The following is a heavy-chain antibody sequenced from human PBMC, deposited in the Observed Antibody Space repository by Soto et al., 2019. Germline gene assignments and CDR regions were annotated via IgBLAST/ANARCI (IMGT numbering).Heavy chain of an antibody. Sequence: QVQLQESGPGLVKPSETLSLTCTVSGGSMSSYYWSWIRQPPGKGLEWIGYIYYSGSTNYNPSLKSRVTISVDTSKNQLSLKLSSVTAADTAVYYCARGIGPLGYWGQGTLVTVSS. D-gene: IGHD3-10*01. CDR2: IYYSGST. CDR3: ARGIGPLGY. J-gene: IGHJ4*02. V-gene: IGHV4-59*01. CDR1: GGSMSSYY.